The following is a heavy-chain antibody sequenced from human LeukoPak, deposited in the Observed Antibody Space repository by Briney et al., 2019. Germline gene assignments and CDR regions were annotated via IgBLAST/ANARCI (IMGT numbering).Heavy chain of an antibody. D-gene: IGHD5-12*01. V-gene: IGHV4-59*01. CDR1: GGSISSYY. J-gene: IGHJ4*02. CDR2: IYYSGST. Sequence: SETLSLTCTVSGGSISSYYWSWIRQPPGKGLEWIGYIYYSGSTNYNPSLKSRVTISVDTSKNQFSLKLSSVTAADTAVYYCARGGYSGYGSDYWGQGTLVTVSS. CDR3: ARGGYSGYGSDY.